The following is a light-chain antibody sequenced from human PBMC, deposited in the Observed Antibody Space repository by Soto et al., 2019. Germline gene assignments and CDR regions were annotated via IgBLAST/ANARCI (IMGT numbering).Light chain of an antibody. J-gene: IGKJ4*01. CDR2: GAS. CDR3: QQYNNWPLT. V-gene: IGKV3-15*01. Sequence: EIVMTQSPVTLSVSPGERATLSRRASQSVGSNLAWYQQEPGQAPRLLIYGASTRATGIPARFSGSGSGTEFTLTISSLQSEDFAVYYCQQYNNWPLTFGGGTKVEIK. CDR1: QSVGSN.